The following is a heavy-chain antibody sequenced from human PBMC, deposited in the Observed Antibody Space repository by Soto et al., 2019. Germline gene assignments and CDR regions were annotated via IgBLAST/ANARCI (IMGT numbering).Heavy chain of an antibody. CDR2: IYYSGST. V-gene: IGHV4-39*01. Sequence: SETLSLTCTVSGGSISSSSYYWGWIRQPPGKGLEWIGSIYYSGSTYYNPSLKSRVTISVDTSKNQFSLKLSSVTAADTAVYYCASGGDYYDSSGYFPPYFDYWGQGTLVTVSS. J-gene: IGHJ4*02. CDR1: GGSISSSSYY. CDR3: ASGGDYYDSSGYFPPYFDY. D-gene: IGHD3-22*01.